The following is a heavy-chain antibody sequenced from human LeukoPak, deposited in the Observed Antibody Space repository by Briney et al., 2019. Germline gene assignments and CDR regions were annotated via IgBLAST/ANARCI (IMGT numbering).Heavy chain of an antibody. D-gene: IGHD6-19*01. V-gene: IGHV3-23*01. CDR3: ARPGIAVAGSFL. CDR2: IIGSGGST. J-gene: IGHJ4*02. CDR1: GFTFSSYA. Sequence: GGSLRLSCAASGFTFSSYAMSWVRQAPGKGLEWGSAIIGSGGSTYYADSVKGRSTISRDNSKNTLYLQMNSLRAEDTAVYYCARPGIAVAGSFLWGQGTLVTVSS.